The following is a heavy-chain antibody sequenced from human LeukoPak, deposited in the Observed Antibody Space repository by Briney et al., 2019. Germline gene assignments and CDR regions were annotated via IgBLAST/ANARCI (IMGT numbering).Heavy chain of an antibody. D-gene: IGHD4-17*01. Sequence: TLSLTCTVSGASISSGGYFWTWIRPPAGKGLEWIGRLYTTGGATYNTSLKSGVTFSLDTSSQFSLKLTSVTAADTAVYFCARDDETFGDTFDNWGPGTLVTVSS. V-gene: IGHV4-61*02. J-gene: IGHJ4*02. CDR3: ARDDETFGDTFDN. CDR2: LYTTGGA. CDR1: GASISSGGYF.